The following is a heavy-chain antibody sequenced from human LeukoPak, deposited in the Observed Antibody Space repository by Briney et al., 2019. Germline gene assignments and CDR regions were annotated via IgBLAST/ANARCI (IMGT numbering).Heavy chain of an antibody. CDR2: IYHSGST. D-gene: IGHD3-10*01. J-gene: IGHJ5*02. Sequence: SETLSLTCAVSGGSISSSNWWSWVRQPPGKGLEWIGEIYHSGSTNYNPSLKSRVTISVDKSKNQFSLKLSSVTAADTAVYYCARRRITMVRGVKHNWFDPWGQGTLVTVSS. V-gene: IGHV4-4*02. CDR1: GGSISSSNW. CDR3: ARRRITMVRGVKHNWFDP.